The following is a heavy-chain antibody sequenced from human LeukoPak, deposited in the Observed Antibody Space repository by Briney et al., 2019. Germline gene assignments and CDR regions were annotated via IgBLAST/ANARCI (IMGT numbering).Heavy chain of an antibody. V-gene: IGHV4-59*12. J-gene: IGHJ6*02. CDR3: ASRGDYYGMDV. Sequence: SETLSLTCTVSGGSISSYYWSWIRQPPGKGLEWIGYIYYSGSTNYNPSLKSRVTISVDTSKNQFSLKLSSVTAADTAVYYCASRGDYYGMDVWGQGTTVTVSS. D-gene: IGHD2-15*01. CDR1: GGSISSYY. CDR2: IYYSGST.